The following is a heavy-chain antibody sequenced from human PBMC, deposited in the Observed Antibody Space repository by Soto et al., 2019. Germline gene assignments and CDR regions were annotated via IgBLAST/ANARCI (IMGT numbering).Heavy chain of an antibody. V-gene: IGHV3-21*01. J-gene: IGHJ4*02. CDR3: ARDTYYYGSGSEY. D-gene: IGHD3-10*01. Sequence: EVQLVESGGGLVKPGGSLRLSCEASGFTFSSYSMNWVRQAPGKGLEWVSSISSSSSYIYYADSVKGRFTISRDNAKNSLYLQMNSLRAEDTAVYYCARDTYYYGSGSEYWGQGTLVTVSS. CDR1: GFTFSSYS. CDR2: ISSSSSYI.